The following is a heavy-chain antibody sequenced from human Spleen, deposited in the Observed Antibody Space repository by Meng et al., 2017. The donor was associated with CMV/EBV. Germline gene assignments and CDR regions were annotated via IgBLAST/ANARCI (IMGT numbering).Heavy chain of an antibody. J-gene: IGHJ4*02. D-gene: IGHD3-22*01. V-gene: IGHV3-21*01. CDR2: ISSSSSYI. Sequence: MCWVRQAPGKGLEWLSSISSSSSYIYHADSMKGRVTVSRDNAKNSVYLQMNSLRAEDTAVYYCARDLAPQSDYYDSSGYYYLPKGFDYWGQGTLVTVSS. CDR3: ARDLAPQSDYYDSSGYYYLPKGFDY.